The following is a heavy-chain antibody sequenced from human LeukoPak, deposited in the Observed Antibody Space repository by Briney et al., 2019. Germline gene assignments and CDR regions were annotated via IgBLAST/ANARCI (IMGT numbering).Heavy chain of an antibody. CDR2: IYENGGTT. CDR1: GFTFRSHA. D-gene: IGHD3-16*01. Sequence: GGSLRLSCVGSGFTFRSHAMSWVRQAPEKGLEFVSGIYENGGTTYYADSVKGRFTISRDNSGNTLFLQMNSLRVEDTAVYYCAKDQGSGHGAYTWGTFDYWGPETLVTVFS. V-gene: IGHV3-23*01. CDR3: AKDQGSGHGAYTWGTFDY. J-gene: IGHJ4*01.